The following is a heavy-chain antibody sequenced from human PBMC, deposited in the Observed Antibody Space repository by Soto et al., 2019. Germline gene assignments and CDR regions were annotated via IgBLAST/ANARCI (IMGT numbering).Heavy chain of an antibody. CDR3: ARDRPSIAATYFYALDV. D-gene: IGHD6-6*01. V-gene: IGHV3-48*02. J-gene: IGHJ6*02. CDR1: GFTFSSYS. Sequence: GESLKISCAASGFTFSSYSMNWVRQAPGKGLEWVSYISSSSSTIYYADSVKGRFTISRDNAKNSLYLQMNSLRDGDTAVYYCARDRPSIAATYFYALDVWGLGTTVTVSS. CDR2: ISSSSSTI.